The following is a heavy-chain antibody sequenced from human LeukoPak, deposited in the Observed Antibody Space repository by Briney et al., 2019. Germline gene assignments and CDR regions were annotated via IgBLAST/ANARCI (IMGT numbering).Heavy chain of an antibody. CDR2: IIPIFGTA. CDR1: GGTFSSYA. Sequence: GASVKVSCTASGGTFSSYAISWVRQAPGQGLEWMGGIIPIFGTANYAQKFQGRVTITADESTSTAYMELSSLRSEDTAVYYCARRNYYDSSGFWFDPWGQGTLVTVSS. J-gene: IGHJ5*02. V-gene: IGHV1-69*13. D-gene: IGHD3-22*01. CDR3: ARRNYYDSSGFWFDP.